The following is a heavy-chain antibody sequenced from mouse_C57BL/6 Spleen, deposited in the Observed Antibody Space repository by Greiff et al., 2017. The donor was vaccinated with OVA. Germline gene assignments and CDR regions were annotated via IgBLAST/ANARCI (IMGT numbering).Heavy chain of an antibody. Sequence: VQLQQSGPELVKPGASVKISCKASGYAFSSSWMNWVKQRPGKGLEWIGRIYPGDGDNNYNGKFKGKATLTADKSSSTAYMQLSSLPSEDSAVYFCARAQATLYAMDYWGQGTSVTVSS. CDR1: GYAFSSSW. CDR2: IYPGDGDN. CDR3: ARAQATLYAMDY. D-gene: IGHD3-2*02. V-gene: IGHV1-82*01. J-gene: IGHJ4*01.